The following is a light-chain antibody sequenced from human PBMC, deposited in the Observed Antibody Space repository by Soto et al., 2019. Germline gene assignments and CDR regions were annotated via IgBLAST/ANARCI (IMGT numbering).Light chain of an antibody. CDR2: GAS. Sequence: EIVLVQSPGTLSLSPGERATLSCRASQSVTNSFLAWYQQKPGQAPRLLIYGASRRATGIPERFTGSGSGTDFTLTISRLEPEDFAVYYCQQYVSSPWAFGQGTKVDIK. CDR3: QQYVSSPWA. J-gene: IGKJ1*01. V-gene: IGKV3-20*01. CDR1: QSVTNSF.